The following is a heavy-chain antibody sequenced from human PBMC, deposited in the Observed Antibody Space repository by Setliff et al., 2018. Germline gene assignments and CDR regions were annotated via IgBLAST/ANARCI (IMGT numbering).Heavy chain of an antibody. D-gene: IGHD3-22*01. J-gene: IGHJ3*02. V-gene: IGHV1-69*13. CDR2: IIPIFGTA. CDR1: GYTFTGHY. CDR3: ARDGDNYYDSSGYYLNHAFDI. Sequence: GASVKVSCKASGYTFTGHYMYWVRQAPGQGLEWMGRIIPIFGTANYAQKFQGRVTITADESTSTAYMELSSLRSEDTAVYYCARDGDNYYDSSGYYLNHAFDIWGQGTMVTVSS.